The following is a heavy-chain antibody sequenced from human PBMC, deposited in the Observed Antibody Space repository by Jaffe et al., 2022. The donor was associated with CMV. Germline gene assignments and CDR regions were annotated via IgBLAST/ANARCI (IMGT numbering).Heavy chain of an antibody. CDR3: ARHQLWSRERYNDY. D-gene: IGHD3-10*01. V-gene: IGHV3-21*01. CDR1: GFTFSSYS. CDR2: ISSSSSYI. Sequence: EVQLVESGGGLVKPGGSLRLSCAASGFTFSSYSMNWVRQAPGKGLEWVSSISSSSSYIYYADSVKGRFTISRDNAKNSLYLQMNSLRAEDTAVYYCARHQLWSRERYNDYWGQGTLVTVSS. J-gene: IGHJ4*02.